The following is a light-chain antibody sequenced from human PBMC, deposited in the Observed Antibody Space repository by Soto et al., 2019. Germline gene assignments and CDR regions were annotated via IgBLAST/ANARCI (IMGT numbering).Light chain of an antibody. J-gene: IGKJ2*01. CDR1: QSISTY. CDR3: QQSYNTPYT. Sequence: DIPMTQSPSSLSASVGDRLTVTCRASQSISTYLNWYQQKPGKAPKLLIFTASSLQSGVPSRFSGSGSGTDFTLTISRLQPEDFATYYCQQSYNTPYTFGQGTKLQIK. V-gene: IGKV1-39*01. CDR2: TAS.